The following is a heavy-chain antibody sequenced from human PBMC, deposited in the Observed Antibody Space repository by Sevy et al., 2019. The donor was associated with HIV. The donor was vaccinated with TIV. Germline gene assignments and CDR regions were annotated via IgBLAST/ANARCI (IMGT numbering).Heavy chain of an antibody. V-gene: IGHV1-18*01. CDR2: ISAYNGNT. Sequence: ASVKVSCKASGYTFTSYGISWVRQAPGQGLEWMGWISAYNGNTNYAQKLQGRATMTTDTSTSTAYMELRSLRSDDTAVYYCARDGYCSGGSCYPNYYYGMDVWGQRNTVTVSS. CDR1: GYTFTSYG. J-gene: IGHJ6*02. CDR3: ARDGYCSGGSCYPNYYYGMDV. D-gene: IGHD2-15*01.